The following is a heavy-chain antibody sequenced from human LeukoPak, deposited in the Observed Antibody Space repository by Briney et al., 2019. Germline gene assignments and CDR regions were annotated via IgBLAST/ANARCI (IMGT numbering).Heavy chain of an antibody. V-gene: IGHV3-74*01. J-gene: IGHJ4*02. Sequence: PGGSLRLSCAASGFTFSSYWMHWVRQAPGKGLVWVSRINNDGSSTSYADSVKGRFTISRDNAKNTLYLQMNSLRAEDTAVYYCARGFKYGGNSNMDYWGQGTLVTVSS. CDR2: INNDGSST. CDR1: GFTFSSYW. CDR3: ARGFKYGGNSNMDY. D-gene: IGHD4-23*01.